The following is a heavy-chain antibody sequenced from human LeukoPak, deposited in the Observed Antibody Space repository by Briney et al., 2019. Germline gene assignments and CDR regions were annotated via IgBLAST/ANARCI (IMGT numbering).Heavy chain of an antibody. Sequence: QPGRSLRLSCAASGFTFDDYAMHWVRQAPGKGLEWVSGISWNSGSIGYADSVKGRFTISRDNAKNSLYLQMNSLRAEDTALYYCAKDAHYDSSGNHDYWGQGTLVTVSS. D-gene: IGHD3-22*01. CDR3: AKDAHYDSSGNHDY. J-gene: IGHJ4*02. CDR2: ISWNSGSI. CDR1: GFTFDDYA. V-gene: IGHV3-9*01.